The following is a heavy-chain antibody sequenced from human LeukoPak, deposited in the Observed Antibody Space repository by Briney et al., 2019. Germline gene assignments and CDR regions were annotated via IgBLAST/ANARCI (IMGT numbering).Heavy chain of an antibody. CDR1: GGSISYYF. CDR2: SHYSGSN. Sequence: SETLSLTCTVPGGSISYYFWSWFRQSPGKTLEWIGNSHYSGSNTYNPSLESRLSMSVDTSKSQFSLTLRSATAADTAVYYCVRQKAVNADLEYWGQGTLVTVAS. J-gene: IGHJ4*02. V-gene: IGHV4-59*08. D-gene: IGHD6-19*01. CDR3: VRQKAVNADLEY.